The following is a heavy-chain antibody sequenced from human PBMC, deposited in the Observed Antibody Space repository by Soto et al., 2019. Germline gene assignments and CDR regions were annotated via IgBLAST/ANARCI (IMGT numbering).Heavy chain of an antibody. V-gene: IGHV3-74*01. Sequence: GGSLRLSCAASGFTFSSYWMHWVRQAPGKGLVWVSRINSDGSSTSYADSVKGRFTISRDNAKNTLYLQMNSLRAEDTAVYYCARVLTYYDFWSGYWPEIGNYYYGMDVGGQGTTVTVAS. CDR2: INSDGSST. J-gene: IGHJ6*02. CDR1: GFTFSSYW. CDR3: ARVLTYYDFWSGYWPEIGNYYYGMDV. D-gene: IGHD3-3*01.